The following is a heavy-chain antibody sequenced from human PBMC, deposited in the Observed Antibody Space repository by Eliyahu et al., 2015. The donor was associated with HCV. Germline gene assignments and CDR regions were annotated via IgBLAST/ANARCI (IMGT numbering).Heavy chain of an antibody. D-gene: IGHD3-3*01. V-gene: IGHV3-23*01. Sequence: EVQLLESGGGLVQPGGSLRLXCAASGFTFSSYAMSWVRQAXGKGLEWVSAISGSGGSTYYADSVKGRFTISRDNSKNTLYLQMNSLRAEDTAVYYCAKGIDSPLTIFGVVITYPAFDYWGQGTLVTVSS. CDR3: AKGIDSPLTIFGVVITYPAFDY. J-gene: IGHJ4*02. CDR1: GFTFSSYA. CDR2: ISGSGGST.